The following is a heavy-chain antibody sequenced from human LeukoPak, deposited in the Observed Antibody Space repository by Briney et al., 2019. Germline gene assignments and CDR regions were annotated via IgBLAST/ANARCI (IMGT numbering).Heavy chain of an antibody. Sequence: SETLSLTCTVSGGSISSSSYYWGWIRQPPGKVPEWIGSIYYSGSTYYNPSLKSRVTISVDTSKNQFSLKLSSVTAADTAVYYCARARGYMGAFDIWGQGTMVTVSS. V-gene: IGHV4-39*07. J-gene: IGHJ3*02. CDR3: ARARGYMGAFDI. CDR2: IYYSGST. D-gene: IGHD5-24*01. CDR1: GGSISSSSYY.